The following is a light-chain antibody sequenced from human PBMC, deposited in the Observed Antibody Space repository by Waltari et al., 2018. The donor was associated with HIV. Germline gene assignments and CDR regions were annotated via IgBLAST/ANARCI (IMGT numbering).Light chain of an antibody. Sequence: QSALTQPASVSGSPGPSITISCTGTRRDVGVYNYVSWYQQHPGKAPTRMIYEVSNRPSGVSNRFSGSKSGNTASLTISGLQAEDEADYYCSSYTSSSTPYVFGTGTKVTVL. V-gene: IGLV2-14*01. CDR2: EVS. CDR1: RRDVGVYNY. J-gene: IGLJ1*01. CDR3: SSYTSSSTPYV.